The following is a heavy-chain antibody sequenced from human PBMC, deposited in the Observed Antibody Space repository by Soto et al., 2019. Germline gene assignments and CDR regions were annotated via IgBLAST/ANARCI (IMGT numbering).Heavy chain of an antibody. CDR1: CFTFSSFT. J-gene: IGHJ5*02. V-gene: IGHV3-21*01. D-gene: IGHD1-26*01. CDR2: ITTRSAHI. CDR3: ARQRWERNWFDP. Sequence: GGSLRLSCAASCFTFSSFTMHSVRQAPRKGLQWVSSITTRSAHIYCADSVKAQFTISRYYAKNSLYLQMNSLGADDSTVYYCARQRWERNWFDPWGQGTLVNVSS.